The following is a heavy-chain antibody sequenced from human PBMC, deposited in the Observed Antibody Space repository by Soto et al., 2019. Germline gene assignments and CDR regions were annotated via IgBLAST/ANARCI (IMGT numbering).Heavy chain of an antibody. D-gene: IGHD3-10*01. J-gene: IGHJ4*02. Sequence: ASVKVSCKVSGYTLNELSMHWVRQAPGKGLEWMGGFDPEDGETVYAQKFQGRVTMTEDTSTDTANMELSSLTSEDTAVYYCATGGPAGDFDYWRQRTLVTVSS. CDR1: GYTLNELS. V-gene: IGHV1-24*01. CDR3: ATGGPAGDFDY. CDR2: FDPEDGET.